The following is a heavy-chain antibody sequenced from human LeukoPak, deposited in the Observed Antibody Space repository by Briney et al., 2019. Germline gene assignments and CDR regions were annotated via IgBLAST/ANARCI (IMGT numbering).Heavy chain of an antibody. CDR1: GYTFTGYY. CDR3: ATLRGDYDSSGYYSFQH. J-gene: IGHJ1*01. Sequence: ASVKVSCKASGYTFTGYYMHWVRQAPGQGLEWMGWINPNSGGTNYAQKFQGRVTMTRDTSISTAYMELSSLRSEDTAVYYCATLRGDYDSSGYYSFQHWGQGTLVTVSS. D-gene: IGHD3-22*01. V-gene: IGHV1-2*02. CDR2: INPNSGGT.